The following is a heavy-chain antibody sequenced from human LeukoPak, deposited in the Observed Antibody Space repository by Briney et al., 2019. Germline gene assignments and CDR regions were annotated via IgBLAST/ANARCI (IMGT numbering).Heavy chain of an antibody. J-gene: IGHJ3*02. CDR3: ARALSYGRGSSFDI. CDR2: IYTSGST. Sequence: SETLSLTCAVYGGSFSGYYWSWIRQPAGKGLEWIGRIYTSGSTNYNPSLKSRVTISVDTSKNQFSLKLSSVTAADTAVYYCARALSYGRGSSFDIWGQGTMVTVSS. V-gene: IGHV4-59*10. CDR1: GGSFSGYY. D-gene: IGHD5-18*01.